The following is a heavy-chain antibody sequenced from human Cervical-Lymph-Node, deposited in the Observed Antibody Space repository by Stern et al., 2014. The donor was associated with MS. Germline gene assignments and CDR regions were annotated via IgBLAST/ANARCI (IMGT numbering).Heavy chain of an antibody. CDR3: ARQTSVTSSLNFYFGMDV. CDR1: VGSISDYY. V-gene: IGHV4-4*07. CDR2: IYSSGAT. Sequence: QVQLVESGPGLVKPSETLSLTCTVSVGSISDYYWNWIRQPAGKGLEWIGRIYSSGATNYNPSLKSRVTMSVDTSKNQFSLKLTSVRAADTAVYYCARQTSVTSSLNFYFGMDVWGQGTTVTVSS. D-gene: IGHD4-17*01. J-gene: IGHJ6*02.